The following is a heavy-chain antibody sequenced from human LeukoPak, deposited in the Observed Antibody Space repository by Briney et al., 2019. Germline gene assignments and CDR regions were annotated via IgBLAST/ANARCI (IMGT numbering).Heavy chain of an antibody. D-gene: IGHD2-21*01. J-gene: IGHJ4*02. CDR1: GGTFSGYA. CDR3: ARVGGGEPFDY. V-gene: IGHV1-69*13. Sequence: ASVKVSCKASGGTFSGYAISWVRQAPGQGLEWMGAIIPIFDKTNYTQNFQGRVTITADESTTTAYMELSNLRSEDTAVYYCARVGGGEPFDYWGQGTLVTVSS. CDR2: IIPIFDKT.